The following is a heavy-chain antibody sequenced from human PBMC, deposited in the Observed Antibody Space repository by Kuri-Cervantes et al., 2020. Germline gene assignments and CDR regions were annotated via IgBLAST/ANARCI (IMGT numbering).Heavy chain of an antibody. CDR2: INPNSGGT. D-gene: IGHD5-24*01. Sequence: GGSLRLSCKASGYTFTGYYMHWVRQAPGQGLEWMGWINPNSGGTKYAQKFEGRVTMTRDTSTSTVYMELSSLRSEDTAVYYCARGRDGYNLRGGTEIDYWGQGTLVTVSS. CDR3: ARGRDGYNLRGGTEIDY. V-gene: IGHV1-2*02. CDR1: GYTFTGYY. J-gene: IGHJ4*02.